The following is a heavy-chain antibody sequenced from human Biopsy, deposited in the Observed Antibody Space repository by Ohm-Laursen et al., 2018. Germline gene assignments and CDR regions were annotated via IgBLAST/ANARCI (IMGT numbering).Heavy chain of an antibody. D-gene: IGHD2/OR15-2a*01. CDR1: GFKFDDYA. Sequence: RSLRLSCSAAGFKFDDYAMHWVRQTPGKGLEWVSGMSRNNGFIGYADSVRGRFTISRDNGQNSLYLQMNNLITKDTAVYYCARDIIPSTFPENTLDIWGQGTMVTVSS. CDR2: MSRNNGFI. CDR3: ARDIIPSTFPENTLDI. J-gene: IGHJ3*02. V-gene: IGHV3-9*01.